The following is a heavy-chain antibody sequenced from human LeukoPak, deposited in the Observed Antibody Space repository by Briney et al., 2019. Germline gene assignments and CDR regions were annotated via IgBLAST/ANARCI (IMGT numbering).Heavy chain of an antibody. Sequence: GESLKISCKGSGYSFTNYWIDWVRQMPGKGLEWMGIIYPGDSDSTYSPSFQGQVTISADKSISTAYLQWSSLKASDTAMYYCARHVWNYYGSGSLASGRDAFDIWGQGTMVTVSS. D-gene: IGHD3-10*01. J-gene: IGHJ3*02. CDR1: GYSFTNYW. CDR3: ARHVWNYYGSGSLASGRDAFDI. V-gene: IGHV5-51*01. CDR2: IYPGDSDS.